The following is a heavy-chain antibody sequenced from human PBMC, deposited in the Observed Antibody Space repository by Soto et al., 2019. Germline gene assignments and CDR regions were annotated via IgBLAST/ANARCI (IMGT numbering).Heavy chain of an antibody. D-gene: IGHD3-3*01. J-gene: IGHJ5*02. V-gene: IGHV4-30-4*01. CDR3: AREVRYYDFWRDNWFDP. Sequence: QVQLQESGPGLVKPSQTLSLTCTVSGGSIGSGDYYWSWIRQPPGKGLEWIGYIYYSGSTYYNPSLKSRVTISVDTSKNQFSLKLSSVTAADTAVYYCAREVRYYDFWRDNWFDPWGQGTLVTVSS. CDR2: IYYSGST. CDR1: GGSIGSGDYY.